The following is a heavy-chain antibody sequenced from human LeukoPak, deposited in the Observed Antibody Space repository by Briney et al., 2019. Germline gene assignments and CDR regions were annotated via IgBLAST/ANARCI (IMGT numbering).Heavy chain of an antibody. V-gene: IGHV4-59*01. J-gene: IGHJ4*02. CDR1: GGSISSYY. CDR3: ARDPSSSSEPYYFDY. Sequence: PSETLSLTCSVSGGSISSYYWSWIRQPPGKGLEWIGYLYYSGSTNSNPSLKSRVTISVDTSKNQFSLKLSSVTAADTAVYYCARDPSSSSEPYYFDYWGQGTLVTVSS. CDR2: LYYSGST. D-gene: IGHD6-6*01.